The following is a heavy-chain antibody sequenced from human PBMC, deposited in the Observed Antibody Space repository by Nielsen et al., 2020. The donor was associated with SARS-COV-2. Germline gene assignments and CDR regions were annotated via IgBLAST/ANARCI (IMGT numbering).Heavy chain of an antibody. Sequence: LKISCAASGFIFSDHYMTWIRQAPGKGLEWLSYLTSSGTVRYYADSVKGRFTISRDNTKNSLYLQMNSLRAEDTAVYYCARGSDYMDVWGKGTTVTVSS. D-gene: IGHD1-26*01. CDR1: GFIFSDHY. J-gene: IGHJ6*03. CDR2: LTSSGTVR. CDR3: ARGSDYMDV. V-gene: IGHV3-11*04.